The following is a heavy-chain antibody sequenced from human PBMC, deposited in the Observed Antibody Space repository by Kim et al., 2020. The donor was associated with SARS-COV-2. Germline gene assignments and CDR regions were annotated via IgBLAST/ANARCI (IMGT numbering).Heavy chain of an antibody. Sequence: GGSLRLSCAASGFTFSNAWMSWVRQAPGKGLEWVGRIKSKTDGGTTDYAAPVKGRFTISRDDSKNTLYLQMNSLKTEDTAVYYCTTGFVVVTAIFEEFDYWGQGTLVTVSS. CDR3: TTGFVVVTAIFEEFDY. CDR2: IKSKTDGGTT. CDR1: GFTFSNAW. J-gene: IGHJ4*02. V-gene: IGHV3-15*01. D-gene: IGHD2-21*02.